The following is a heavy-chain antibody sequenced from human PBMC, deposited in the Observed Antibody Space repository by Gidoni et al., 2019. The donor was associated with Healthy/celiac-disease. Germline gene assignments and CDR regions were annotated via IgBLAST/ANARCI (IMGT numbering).Heavy chain of an antibody. D-gene: IGHD2-15*01. CDR3: AKDEIGYCSGGSCTHLGY. V-gene: IGHV3-30*18. J-gene: IGHJ4*02. CDR2: ISYDGSNK. Sequence: QVQLVESGGGVVQPGRSLRLSCAASGFTFNSYGMHWVRQAPGKGLEWVAVISYDGSNKYYADSVKGRFTISRDNSKNTLYLQMNSLRAEDTAVYYCAKDEIGYCSGGSCTHLGYWGQGTLVTVSS. CDR1: GFTFNSYG.